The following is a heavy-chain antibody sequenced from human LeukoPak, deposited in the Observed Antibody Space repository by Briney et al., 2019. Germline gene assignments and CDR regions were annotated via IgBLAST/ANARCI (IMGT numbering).Heavy chain of an antibody. CDR3: AQMTTVTTGHWYFDL. J-gene: IGHJ2*01. CDR2: IYYSGST. D-gene: IGHD4-17*01. V-gene: IGHV4-30-4*01. Sequence: SQTLSLTCTVSGGSISSGDYYWRWIRQPPGKGLEWIGYIYYSGSTYYNPSLKSRVTISVDTSKNQFSLKLSSVTAADTAVYYCAQMTTVTTGHWYFDLWGRGTLVTVSS. CDR1: GGSISSGDYY.